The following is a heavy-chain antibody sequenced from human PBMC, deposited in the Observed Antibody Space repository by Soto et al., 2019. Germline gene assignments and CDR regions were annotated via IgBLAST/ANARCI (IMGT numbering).Heavy chain of an antibody. V-gene: IGHV3-7*04. Sequence: VGSLRLSCVGSGFTFSSNWMTWVRQAPGKGLEWVGNIRQDGSEKNYVDSVKGRFTISRDNAKNSLYLQMNSLRAEDTAVYYCAREIVVARGASYFDYWGPGTLVTVS. J-gene: IGHJ4*02. CDR3: AREIVVARGASYFDY. CDR1: GFTFSSNW. D-gene: IGHD2-2*01. CDR2: IRQDGSEK.